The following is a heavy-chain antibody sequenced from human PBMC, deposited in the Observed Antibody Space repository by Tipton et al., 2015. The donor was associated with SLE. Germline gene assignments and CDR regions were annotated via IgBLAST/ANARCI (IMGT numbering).Heavy chain of an antibody. Sequence: TLSLTCTVSGASISRDNYYWNWIRQPAGKGLEWIGRVSAGGSTKYNPSLKSRVSISVDTSKNQFSLQLTSVTAADTAIYYCAGDFWSGYFDFWGQGALVTVSS. CDR1: GASISRDNYY. CDR3: AGDFWSGYFDF. CDR2: VSAGGST. V-gene: IGHV4-61*02. J-gene: IGHJ4*02. D-gene: IGHD3-3*01.